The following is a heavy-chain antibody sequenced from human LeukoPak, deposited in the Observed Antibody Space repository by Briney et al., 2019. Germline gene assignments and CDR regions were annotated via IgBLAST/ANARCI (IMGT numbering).Heavy chain of an antibody. J-gene: IGHJ4*02. CDR3: ARGRYSYGGYYFDY. Sequence: SETLSLTCTVSGGSISSYYWSWIRQPPGKRLEWIGYIYYSGSTNYNPSLKSRVTLSVDTSKNQFSLKLSSATAADTAVYYCARGRYSYGGYYFDYWGQGTLVTVSS. D-gene: IGHD5-18*01. CDR2: IYYSGST. CDR1: GGSISSYY. V-gene: IGHV4-59*01.